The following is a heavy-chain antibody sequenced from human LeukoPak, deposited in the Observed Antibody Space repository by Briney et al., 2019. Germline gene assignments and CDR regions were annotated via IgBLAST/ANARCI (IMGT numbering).Heavy chain of an antibody. J-gene: IGHJ5*02. Sequence: GTLSLTCTASGCSISSYCWSWIRQPPGKGLEWIGYIYTSGSTNYNPSLKSRVTISVDTSKNQFSLKLRSVTAADTAVYYCARRGSSWYNWFDPWGQGTLVTVSS. CDR1: GCSISSYC. D-gene: IGHD6-13*01. V-gene: IGHV4-4*09. CDR2: IYTSGST. CDR3: ARRGSSWYNWFDP.